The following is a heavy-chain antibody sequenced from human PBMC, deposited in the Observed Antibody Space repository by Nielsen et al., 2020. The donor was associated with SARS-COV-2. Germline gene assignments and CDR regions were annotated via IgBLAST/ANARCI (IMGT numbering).Heavy chain of an antibody. CDR2: INTTAGST. Sequence: WVRQAPGQGLEWMGIINTTAGSTTYAQKFQGRVTMTRDTSTHTVFMELSSLRAEDTAVYYCARAPKRAARFDVGNWFDPWGQGTLVTVSS. D-gene: IGHD6-6*01. J-gene: IGHJ5*02. V-gene: IGHV1-46*01. CDR3: ARAPKRAARFDVGNWFDP.